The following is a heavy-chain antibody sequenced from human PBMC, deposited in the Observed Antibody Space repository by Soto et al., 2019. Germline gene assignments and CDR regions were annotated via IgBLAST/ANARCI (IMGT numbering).Heavy chain of an antibody. CDR3: ARLRGSGDFDL. V-gene: IGHV3-30*04. D-gene: IGHD2-15*01. CDR2: ISTDGSNK. J-gene: IGHJ2*01. Sequence: QAQLVESGGGVVQPGRSLRLSCAASGFTFSNSAMYWVRQAPGKGLEWVGIISTDGSNKYYADSVKGRFTFSRENSKNSLYLQMNSLGPEETAVYYCARLRGSGDFDLWGRCTLVTVSS. CDR1: GFTFSNSA.